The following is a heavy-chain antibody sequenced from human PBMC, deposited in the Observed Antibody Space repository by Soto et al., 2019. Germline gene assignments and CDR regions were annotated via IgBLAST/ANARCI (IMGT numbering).Heavy chain of an antibody. V-gene: IGHV3-15*05. CDR2: IKSKTDGGTT. CDR3: AKDISLRGWVYLVVEY. Sequence: EVQLVESGGGLVIPGGSLRLSCAASGFTFSNAWLSWVRQAPGKGLEWVGRIKSKTDGGTTDYTAPVKGRFTISRDNAKNSLHLQMNSLRAEDTAVYYCAKDISLRGWVYLVVEYWGQGTLVTVSP. CDR1: GFTFSNAW. D-gene: IGHD6-13*01. J-gene: IGHJ4*02.